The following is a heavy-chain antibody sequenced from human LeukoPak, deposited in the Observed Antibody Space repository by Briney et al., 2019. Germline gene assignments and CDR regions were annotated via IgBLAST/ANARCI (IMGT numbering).Heavy chain of an antibody. D-gene: IGHD6-6*01. V-gene: IGHV4-61*02. J-gene: IGHJ6*03. CDR1: GGSISSGSYY. CDR2: IYTSGST. CDR3: ARTIAARSYYYYYYYMDV. Sequence: SETLSLTCTVSGGSISSGSYYWSWIRQPAGKGLEWIGRIYTSGSTNYNPSLKSRVTISVDTSKNQFSLKLSSVTAADTAVYYCARTIAARSYYYYYYYMDVWGKGTTVTVSS.